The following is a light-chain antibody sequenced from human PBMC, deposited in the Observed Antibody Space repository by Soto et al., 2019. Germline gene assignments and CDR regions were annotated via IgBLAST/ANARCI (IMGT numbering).Light chain of an antibody. CDR3: QSRDSSLSSSWV. J-gene: IGLJ3*02. CDR2: RND. Sequence: QSVLPQPPSVSGAPGQTVTISCTGSSSNIGADCDVHWYQHLPGTAPKLLISRNDNRPSGVPDRFSGSKSGTSASLAITGLQVEDEGDYYCQSRDSSLSSSWVFGGGTKLTVL. V-gene: IGLV1-40*01. CDR1: SSNIGADCD.